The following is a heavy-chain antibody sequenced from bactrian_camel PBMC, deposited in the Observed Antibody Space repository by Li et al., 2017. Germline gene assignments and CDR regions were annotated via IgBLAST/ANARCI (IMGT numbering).Heavy chain of an antibody. CDR3: AAGPRLYGGSWSFPGWYKY. V-gene: IGHV3S55*01. D-gene: IGHD6*01. J-gene: IGHJ4*01. Sequence: QLVESGGGSVQAGDSLTLSCVATRTVSGRFCLGWFRQAPGKEREAIASINSETLTNYADSVKGRFTVSKDNAKNTLYLQMSSLKPEDTGMYYCAAGPRLYGGSWSFPGWYKYWGQGTQVTVS. CDR2: INSETLT. CDR1: RTVSGRFC.